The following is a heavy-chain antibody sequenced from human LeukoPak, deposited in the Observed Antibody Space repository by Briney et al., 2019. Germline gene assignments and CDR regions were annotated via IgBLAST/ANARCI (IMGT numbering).Heavy chain of an antibody. CDR1: GGSISSYY. V-gene: IGHV4-59*01. J-gene: IGHJ4*02. Sequence: PSETLSLTCTVSGGSISSYYWSWIRQPPGKGLEWIGYIYYSGDTNYNPSLQSRVTVSVDTSKNQFSLKLTSVTAADTAVYYCVRDLVNFYGSGAFDYWGQGTLVTVSS. D-gene: IGHD3-10*01. CDR2: IYYSGDT. CDR3: VRDLVNFYGSGAFDY.